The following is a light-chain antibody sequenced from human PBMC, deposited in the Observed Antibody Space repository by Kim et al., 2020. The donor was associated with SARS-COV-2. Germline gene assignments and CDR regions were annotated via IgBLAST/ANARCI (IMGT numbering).Light chain of an antibody. CDR2: QDS. J-gene: IGLJ2*01. Sequence: SYELTQPPSVSVSPGQTASITCSGDKLGDKYACWYQQKPGQSPVLVIYQDSKRPSGIPERFSGSNSGNTATLTISGTPAMDEADYYCQAWDSSTALVVFGGGTPLTVL. CDR3: QAWDSSTALVV. V-gene: IGLV3-1*01. CDR1: KLGDKY.